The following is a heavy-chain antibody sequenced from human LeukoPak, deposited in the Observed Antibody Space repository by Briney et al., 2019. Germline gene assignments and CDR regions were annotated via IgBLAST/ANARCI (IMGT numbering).Heavy chain of an antibody. J-gene: IGHJ4*02. Sequence: GGSLRLSCAASGFTSSSYWMSWVRQAPGKGLEWVSAISGSGGSTYYADSVKGRFTISRDISKNTLYLQMNSLRAEDTAVYYCAKDLGTPLRYFDWTYWGQGTLVTVSS. D-gene: IGHD3-9*01. CDR2: ISGSGGST. CDR3: AKDLGTPLRYFDWTY. V-gene: IGHV3-23*01. CDR1: GFTSSSYW.